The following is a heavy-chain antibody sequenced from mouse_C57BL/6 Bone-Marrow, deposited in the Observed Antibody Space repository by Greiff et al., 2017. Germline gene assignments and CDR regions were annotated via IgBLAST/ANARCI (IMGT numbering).Heavy chain of an antibody. V-gene: IGHV1-50*01. CDR3: AGRGYGSSGGRFDV. CDR1: GYTFTSYW. J-gene: IGHJ1*03. Sequence: QVQLKQPGAELVKPGASVKLSCKASGYTFTSYWMQWVKQRPGQGLEWIGEIDPSDSYTNYNQKFKGKATLTVDTSSSTAYMQLSSLTSEDSAVYYCAGRGYGSSGGRFDVWGTGTTVTVSS. CDR2: IDPSDSYT. D-gene: IGHD1-1*01.